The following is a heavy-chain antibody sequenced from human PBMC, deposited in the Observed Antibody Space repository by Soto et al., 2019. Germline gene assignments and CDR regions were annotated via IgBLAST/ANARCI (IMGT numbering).Heavy chain of an antibody. Sequence: QVQLVESGGGLVKPGGSLRLSCAASGFTFSDYYMSWIRQAPGKGLEWVSYISSSGSTIYYADSVKGRFTISRDNAKNSLYLQMNSLRAEDTAVYYCARWLEPGRGLRYYIGEYYFDYWGQGTLVTVSS. V-gene: IGHV3-11*01. J-gene: IGHJ4*02. CDR2: ISSSGSTI. D-gene: IGHD3-9*01. CDR1: GFTFSDYY. CDR3: ARWLEPGRGLRYYIGEYYFDY.